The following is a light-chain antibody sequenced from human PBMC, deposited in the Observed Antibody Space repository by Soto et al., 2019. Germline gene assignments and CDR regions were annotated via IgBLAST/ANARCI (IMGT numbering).Light chain of an antibody. CDR1: QSISRN. Sequence: EIVMTQSPATLSLSPGERATLSCRASQSISRNFAWYHHKPGQAPRLLIYRASNRATGMPARFSGRGSGTEFTLSISCRQSEAFALYYWQQYSIWPRTFGARTHVEI. CDR2: RAS. V-gene: IGKV3-15*01. J-gene: IGKJ4*01. CDR3: QQYSIWPRT.